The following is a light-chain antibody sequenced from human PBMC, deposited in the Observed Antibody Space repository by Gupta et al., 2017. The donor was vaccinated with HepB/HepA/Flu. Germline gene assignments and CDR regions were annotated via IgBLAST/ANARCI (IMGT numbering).Light chain of an antibody. CDR3: CENAGDIIKGV. CDR1: NSDIWSYNL. Sequence: QSALTQPASASGSPGQSITISCTGTNSDIWSYNLVTWYQQHPGKGHKLMIDDVTKRPSGVSNRFSGYSSGNKASLTISGLQAEDEADDYCCENAGDIIKGVFGGGTKLTVL. CDR2: DVT. J-gene: IGLJ3*02. V-gene: IGLV2-23*02.